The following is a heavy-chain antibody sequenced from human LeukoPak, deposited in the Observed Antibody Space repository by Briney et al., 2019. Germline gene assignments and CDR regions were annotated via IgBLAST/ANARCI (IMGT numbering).Heavy chain of an antibody. CDR2: IYYSGST. J-gene: IGHJ4*02. CDR1: GGSISSSSYY. Sequence: SETLSLTCTVSGGSISSSSYYWGWIRQPPGKGLEWIGSIYYSGSTYYNPSLKSRVTISVDTSKNQFSLKLSSVTAADTAVYYCARHDFGSGSSTGSNFDYWGQGTLVTVSS. CDR3: ARHDFGSGSSTGSNFDY. V-gene: IGHV4-39*01. D-gene: IGHD3-10*01.